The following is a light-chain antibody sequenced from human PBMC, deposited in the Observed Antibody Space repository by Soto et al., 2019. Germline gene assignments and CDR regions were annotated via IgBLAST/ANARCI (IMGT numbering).Light chain of an antibody. V-gene: IGKV1-39*01. Sequence: DIQMTQSPSSLSAFVGDRVTITCRASQSFGNYLNWYQQKPETAPKLLIYAGSSLQTGVPSRFSGSGSGTVFTLTITSLLPEDFATDYCQQSYTSPYTFGQGTKLVI. CDR1: QSFGNY. J-gene: IGKJ2*01. CDR2: AGS. CDR3: QQSYTSPYT.